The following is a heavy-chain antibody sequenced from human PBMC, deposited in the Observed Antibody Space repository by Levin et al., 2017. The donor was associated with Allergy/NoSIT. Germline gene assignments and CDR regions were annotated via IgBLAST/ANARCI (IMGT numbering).Heavy chain of an antibody. J-gene: IGHJ5*02. Sequence: PGGSLRLSCAASGFTFSSYAMHWVRQAPGKGLEWVAVISYDGSNKYYADSVKGRFTISRDNSKNTLYLQMNSLRAEDTAVYYCARDPTVKYSTTILVENNWFDPWGQGTLVTVSS. CDR2: ISYDGSNK. CDR1: GFTFSSYA. D-gene: IGHD4-17*01. CDR3: ARDPTVKYSTTILVENNWFDP. V-gene: IGHV3-30-3*01.